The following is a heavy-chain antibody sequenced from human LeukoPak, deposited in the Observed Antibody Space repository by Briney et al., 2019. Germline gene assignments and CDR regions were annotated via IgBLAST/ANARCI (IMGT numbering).Heavy chain of an antibody. CDR1: GFTLSSYA. CDR3: AKALMITFGGVIARPRYFDY. D-gene: IGHD3-16*02. Sequence: GGSLRLSCAASGFTLSSYAMSWVRQAPGKGLEWVSAISGSGGSTYYADSVKGRFTISRDNSKNTLYLQMNSLRAEDTAVYYCAKALMITFGGVIARPRYFDYWGQGTLVTVSS. J-gene: IGHJ4*02. V-gene: IGHV3-23*01. CDR2: ISGSGGST.